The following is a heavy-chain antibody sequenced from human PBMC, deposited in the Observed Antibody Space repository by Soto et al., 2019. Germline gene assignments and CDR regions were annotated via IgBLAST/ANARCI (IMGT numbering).Heavy chain of an antibody. V-gene: IGHV3-9*01. CDR3: AKSSGWYQLFDH. J-gene: IGHJ4*02. Sequence: EVQLVESGGGLVQPGGSLRLSCAASGFTFADYAMHWVRQVPGKGLEWVSGISWNRGSIGYADSVKGRFTISRDNAKNYLYLQMNSLRVEDTALYYSAKSSGWYQLFDHWGQGTLVTVAS. CDR1: GFTFADYA. D-gene: IGHD6-19*01. CDR2: ISWNRGSI.